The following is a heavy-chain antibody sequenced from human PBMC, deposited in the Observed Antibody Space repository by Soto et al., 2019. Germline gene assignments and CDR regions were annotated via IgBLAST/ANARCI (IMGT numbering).Heavy chain of an antibody. V-gene: IGHV3-30*14. Sequence: GGSLRLSCAASGFTFSSYAMHWVRQTPGKGLEWVALISYDGSDKYYADSVKGRFTISRDNSKNTLYLQMNSLRAEDTAVYYCARAYCISTSCYTYGMDVWGQGTKVTVSS. CDR3: ARAYCISTSCYTYGMDV. D-gene: IGHD2-2*02. CDR1: GFTFSSYA. CDR2: ISYDGSDK. J-gene: IGHJ6*02.